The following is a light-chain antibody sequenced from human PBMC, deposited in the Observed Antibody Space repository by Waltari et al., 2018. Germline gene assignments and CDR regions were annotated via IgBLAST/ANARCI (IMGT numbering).Light chain of an antibody. Sequence: DLQMTQSPSSLSASVGDRVTISCQASRDIKNFLNWYQQKPGKAPKLLIYDASNLEIGVPSRFSGRGSGTHFTFTISSLQPEDVATYYCQQYDDFPPYIFGQGTKVDIK. CDR1: RDIKNF. CDR3: QQYDDFPPYI. V-gene: IGKV1-33*01. CDR2: DAS. J-gene: IGKJ2*01.